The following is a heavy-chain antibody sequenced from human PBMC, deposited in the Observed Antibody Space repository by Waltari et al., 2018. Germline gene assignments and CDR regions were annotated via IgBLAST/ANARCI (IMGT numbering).Heavy chain of an antibody. D-gene: IGHD3-10*01. Sequence: QVQLQESGPGLVKPSQTLSLTCTVSGGSISSGSYYWSWIRQPAGKGLGWVSYISSSSSTIYYADSVKGRFTISRDNAKNSLYLQMNSLRAEDTAVYYCARDRIITMVQGVYYYYGMDVWGQGTTVTVSS. CDR3: ARDRIITMVQGVYYYYGMDV. J-gene: IGHJ6*02. CDR1: GGSISSGSYY. V-gene: IGHV3-11*04. CDR2: ISSSSSTI.